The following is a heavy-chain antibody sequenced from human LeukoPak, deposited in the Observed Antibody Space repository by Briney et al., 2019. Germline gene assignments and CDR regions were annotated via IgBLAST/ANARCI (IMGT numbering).Heavy chain of an antibody. CDR1: GFTFSSYA. J-gene: IGHJ4*02. D-gene: IGHD3-22*01. CDR2: ISGSGDSI. CDR3: ARPDYYDSSGYPY. V-gene: IGHV3-23*01. Sequence: SGGSLRLSCAASGFTFSSYAMSWVRQAPGKGLEWVSSISGSGDSIYYADSVKGRFTISRDNSKNTLYLQMNSLRAEDTAVYYCARPDYYDSSGYPYWGQGTLVTVSS.